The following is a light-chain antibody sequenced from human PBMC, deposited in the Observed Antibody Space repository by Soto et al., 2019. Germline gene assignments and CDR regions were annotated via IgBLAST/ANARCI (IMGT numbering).Light chain of an antibody. CDR3: QQYDIWPLT. CDR2: GAS. V-gene: IGKV3-20*01. CDR1: QSVSSSY. J-gene: IGKJ4*01. Sequence: EIVLTQSPGTLSLSPGERATLSCRASQSVSSSYLAWYQQKPGQAPRLLIYGASSRATGIPDRFSGGGSGTEFTLIISSLQSEDFAVYYCQQYDIWPLTFGGGTKVDIK.